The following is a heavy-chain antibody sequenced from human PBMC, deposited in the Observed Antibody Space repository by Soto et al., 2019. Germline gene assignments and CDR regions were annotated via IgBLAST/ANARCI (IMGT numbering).Heavy chain of an antibody. CDR2: ISYDGSNK. CDR1: GFTFSSYG. D-gene: IGHD2-15*01. V-gene: IGHV3-30*18. Sequence: QVQLVESGGGVVQPGRSLRLSCAASGFTFSSYGMHWVRQAPGKGLEWVAVISYDGSNKYYADSVKGRFTISRDNSKNTLYLQMNSLRAEDTAVYYCAKPIETGYCSGGSCYDFDYWGQGTLVTVSS. J-gene: IGHJ4*02. CDR3: AKPIETGYCSGGSCYDFDY.